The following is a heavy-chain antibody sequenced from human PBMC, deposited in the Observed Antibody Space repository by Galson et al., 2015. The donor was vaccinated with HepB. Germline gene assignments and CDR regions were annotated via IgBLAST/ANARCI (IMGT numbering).Heavy chain of an antibody. CDR1: GGSISSNNYY. CDR3: ATKRWCNGDYEGCAFDI. D-gene: IGHD4-17*01. Sequence: SETLSLTCTVSGGSISSNNYYWGWIRQPPGKGLEWIGSIYSSGSTYYNPSLKSRVTVSVDTSKNQFSLRLSSVTAADTAVYYCATKRWCNGDYEGCAFDIWGQGTMVTVSS. J-gene: IGHJ3*02. V-gene: IGHV4-39*01. CDR2: IYSSGST.